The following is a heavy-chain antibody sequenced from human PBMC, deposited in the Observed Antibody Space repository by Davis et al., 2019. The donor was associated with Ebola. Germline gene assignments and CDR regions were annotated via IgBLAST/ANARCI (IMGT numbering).Heavy chain of an antibody. Sequence: ASVKVSCKASGYTFTDYYMNWVRQAPGQGLEWMGWVSAHSGNTKYVQKLQGRVTMTTDTSTSTAHMELRNLISDDTAVYYCAREGYSSDWDDGFDFWGQGTLVTVSS. J-gene: IGHJ4*02. V-gene: IGHV1-18*04. CDR3: AREGYSSDWDDGFDF. CDR2: VSAHSGNT. CDR1: GYTFTDYY. D-gene: IGHD6-19*01.